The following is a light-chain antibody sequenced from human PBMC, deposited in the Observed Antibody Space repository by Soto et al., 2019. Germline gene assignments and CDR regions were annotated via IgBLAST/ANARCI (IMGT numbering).Light chain of an antibody. V-gene: IGLV2-8*01. Sequence: QSALTQPPSASGSPEQSVTISCTGTSSDVGGYNYVSWYQQHPGRAPKLMIYEVSARPSGVPDRFSGSKSGNTASLTVSGLQAEDEADYYCSSYAGSNNLGFGGGTQLTVL. CDR2: EVS. J-gene: IGLJ2*01. CDR3: SSYAGSNNLG. CDR1: SSDVGGYNY.